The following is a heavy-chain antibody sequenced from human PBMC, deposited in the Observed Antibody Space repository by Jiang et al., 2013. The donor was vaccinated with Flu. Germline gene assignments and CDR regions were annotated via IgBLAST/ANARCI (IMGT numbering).Heavy chain of an antibody. J-gene: IGHJ6*03. Sequence: GAEVKKPGSSVKVSCKASGGTFSSYAISWVRQAPGQGLEWMGGIIPIFGTANYAQKFQGRVTITADESTSTAYMELSSLRSEDTAVYYCARAPLNITDDFLVLRYYYMDVWGKGTTVTVSS. V-gene: IGHV1-69*01. CDR2: IIPIFGTA. CDR1: GGTFSSYA. D-gene: IGHD3-3*01. CDR3: ARAPLNITDDFLVLRYYYMDV.